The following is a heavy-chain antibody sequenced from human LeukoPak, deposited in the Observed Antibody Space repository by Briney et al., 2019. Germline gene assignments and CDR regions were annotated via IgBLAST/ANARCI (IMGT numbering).Heavy chain of an antibody. J-gene: IGHJ4*02. V-gene: IGHV1-2*02. CDR2: VNPNTGTT. CDR3: ARQSYGGSYYFDY. Sequence: ASVKVSCKASGYTFNDYYIHWVRQAPGQGLEWMGWVNPNTGTTNYAQKFQGRVTLTRDTSISTAYMEPSSLTSDDTAVYYCARQSYGGSYYFDYWGQGTLVTVSS. D-gene: IGHD6-25*01. CDR1: GYTFNDYY.